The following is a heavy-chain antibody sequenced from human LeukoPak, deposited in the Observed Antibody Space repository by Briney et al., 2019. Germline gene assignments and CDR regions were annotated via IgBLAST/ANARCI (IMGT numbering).Heavy chain of an antibody. V-gene: IGHV4-39*01. CDR3: YTCSSTSCYRY. CDR1: GGSISSNSYY. J-gene: IGHJ4*02. CDR2: IHYSGSSGST. Sequence: SETLSLTCTVSGGSISSNSYYWGWIRQPPGKGLEWIGSIHYSGSSGSTYYSPSLKSRVTISVDTSKNQFSLKLSSVTAADTAVYYCYTCSSTSCYRYWGQGTLVTVSS. D-gene: IGHD2-2*01.